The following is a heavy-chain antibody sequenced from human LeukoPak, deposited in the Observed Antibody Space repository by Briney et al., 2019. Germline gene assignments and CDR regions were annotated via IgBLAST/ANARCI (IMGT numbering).Heavy chain of an antibody. J-gene: IGHJ6*02. CDR1: GGSISSYY. CDR3: ARDTGYLGSNYGMDV. V-gene: IGHV4-59*01. CDR2: IYYSGST. D-gene: IGHD3-22*01. Sequence: SETLSLTCTVSGGSISSYYWSWIRQPPGKGLEWIGYIYYSGSTNYNPSLKSRVTISVDTSKNQFSLNLSSVTAADTAIYYCARDTGYLGSNYGMDVWGQGTTVTVSS.